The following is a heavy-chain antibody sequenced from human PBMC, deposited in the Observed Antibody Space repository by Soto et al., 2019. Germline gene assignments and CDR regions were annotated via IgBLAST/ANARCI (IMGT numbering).Heavy chain of an antibody. J-gene: IGHJ4*02. V-gene: IGHV3-48*03. CDR3: ARAIATVTGRPFDY. CDR1: GFTFSSYE. Sequence: GGSLRLSCAASGFTFSSYEMNWVRQAPGKGLEWVSYISSSGSTIYYADSVKGRFTISRDNAKNSLYLQMNSLRAEDTAVYYCARAIATVTGRPFDYWGQGTLVTVSS. D-gene: IGHD4-17*01. CDR2: ISSSGSTI.